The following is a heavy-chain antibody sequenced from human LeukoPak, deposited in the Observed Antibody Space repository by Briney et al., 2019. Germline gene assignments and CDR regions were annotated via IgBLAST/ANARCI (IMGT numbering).Heavy chain of an antibody. D-gene: IGHD3-22*01. CDR2: ISGNSKTI. V-gene: IGHV3-48*02. Sequence: GGSLRLSCAASGFSFSTYGMNWVRQAPGKGLEWVSYISGNSKTIYYADSVKGRFSISRDNAKNSLYLQMNSLRDEDTAVYYCARDYRYYDSSGYYSFDYWGRGTLVTVSS. CDR1: GFSFSTYG. CDR3: ARDYRYYDSSGYYSFDY. J-gene: IGHJ4*02.